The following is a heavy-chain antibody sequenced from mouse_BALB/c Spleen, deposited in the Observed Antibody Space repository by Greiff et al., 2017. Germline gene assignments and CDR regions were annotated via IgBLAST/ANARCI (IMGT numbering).Heavy chain of an antibody. V-gene: IGHV1S56*01. J-gene: IGHJ4*01. Sequence: VQLQESGPELVKPGASVRISCKASGYTFTSYYIHWVKQRPGQGLEWIGWIYPGNVNTKYNEKFKGKATLTADKSSSTAYMQLSSLTSEDSAVYFCASSGGDYAMDYWGQGTSVTVSS. CDR2: IYPGNVNT. D-gene: IGHD3-2*02. CDR3: ASSGGDYAMDY. CDR1: GYTFTSYY.